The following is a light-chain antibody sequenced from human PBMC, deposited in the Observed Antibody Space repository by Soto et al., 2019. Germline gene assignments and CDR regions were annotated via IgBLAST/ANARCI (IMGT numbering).Light chain of an antibody. V-gene: IGKV3D-15*01. CDR3: KQYGSSGT. J-gene: IGKJ1*01. Sequence: EVVMTQSPGTLSVSPGERATLSCRASQSVSSNLAWYQQRPGQAPRLLIHGASTRAAGVPARFSGSGSGTVSTLTSSGLQSEDFAVYYCKQYGSSGTFGQGTKVDI. CDR2: GAS. CDR1: QSVSSN.